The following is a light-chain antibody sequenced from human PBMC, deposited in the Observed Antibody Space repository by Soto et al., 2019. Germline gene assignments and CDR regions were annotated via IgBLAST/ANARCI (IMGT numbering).Light chain of an antibody. CDR2: KAS. Sequence: DTQMTQSPATLSASVGDRVTVPCRASQSISTLLAWYQQKPGKAPKLLIDKASNLESGVPSRFSGSGSGAEFTLTISSLQPDDFATYYCLQYNSYPFTFGGGTKVDIK. V-gene: IGKV1-5*03. CDR3: LQYNSYPFT. J-gene: IGKJ4*01. CDR1: QSISTL.